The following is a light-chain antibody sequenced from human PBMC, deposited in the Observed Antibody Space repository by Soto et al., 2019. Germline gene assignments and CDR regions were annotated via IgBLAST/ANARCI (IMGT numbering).Light chain of an antibody. CDR2: GAS. V-gene: IGKV3-20*01. J-gene: IGKJ1*01. CDR3: QQYDRSPRT. CDR1: QSVSTRS. Sequence: EIVLTQSPGTLSLSPGERATLSCRASQSVSTRSLAWYQQKPGQAPRLLISGASSRAADIPDRFSGSGSGTDFTLTINRLEPEDFAVYYCQQYDRSPRTFGKGNKVDI.